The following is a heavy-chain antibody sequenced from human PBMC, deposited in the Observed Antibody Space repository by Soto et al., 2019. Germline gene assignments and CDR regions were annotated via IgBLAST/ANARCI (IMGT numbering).Heavy chain of an antibody. CDR3: AKDRRIAAAGYYFDY. J-gene: IGHJ4*02. V-gene: IGHV3-30*18. Sequence: PGGSLRLSCAASGFTFSSYGMHWVRQAPGKGLEWVAVISYDGSNTYYADSVKGRFTISRDNSKNTLYLQMNSLRAEDTAVYYCAKDRRIAAAGYYFDYWGQGTLVTVSS. CDR2: ISYDGSNT. CDR1: GFTFSSYG. D-gene: IGHD6-13*01.